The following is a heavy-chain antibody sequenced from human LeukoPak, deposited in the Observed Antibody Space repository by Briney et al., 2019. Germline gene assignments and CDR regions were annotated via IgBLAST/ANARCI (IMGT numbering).Heavy chain of an antibody. D-gene: IGHD6-13*01. J-gene: IGHJ4*02. CDR1: GFNFNNYA. V-gene: IGHV4-59*12. Sequence: PGGSLRLSCTASGFNFNNYAMNWIRQPPGKGLEWIGYIYYSGSTKYNPSLKSRVTMSVDTSKNQFSLKLTSVTAADTAVYYCAREVPYSTSWYGGADYWGQGTLVTVSS. CDR2: IYYSGST. CDR3: AREVPYSTSWYGGADY.